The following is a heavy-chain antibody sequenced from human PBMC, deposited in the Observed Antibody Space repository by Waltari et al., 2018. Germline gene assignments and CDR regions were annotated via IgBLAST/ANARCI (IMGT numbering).Heavy chain of an antibody. CDR1: GCSISSGYY. Sequence: VQLQESGPGLVKPSETLSLTCAVSGCSISSGYYWGWIRQTPGKGLEWIGRLYHTGSTYYNPTLKSRVTIAVDTPMSQFSLKLSSVTAADTAVYYCARGYSYGHGDYFDYWGQGTLVTVSS. J-gene: IGHJ4*02. CDR3: ARGYSYGHGDYFDY. V-gene: IGHV4-38-2*01. D-gene: IGHD5-18*01. CDR2: LYHTGST.